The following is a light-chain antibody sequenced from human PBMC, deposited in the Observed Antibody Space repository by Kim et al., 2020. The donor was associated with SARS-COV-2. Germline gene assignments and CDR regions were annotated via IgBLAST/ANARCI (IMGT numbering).Light chain of an antibody. CDR2: DTN. J-gene: IGLJ3*02. V-gene: IGLV7-46*01. CDR3: LLFYSGVRV. CDR1: TGAVTYSQY. Sequence: PGETLTLTCGSSTGAVTYSQYPYWLKQKPGQAPRTLIYDTNNKHSWTPARFSGSLLGGKAALTLSGAQPEDEAEYYCLLFYSGVRVFGGGTQLTVL.